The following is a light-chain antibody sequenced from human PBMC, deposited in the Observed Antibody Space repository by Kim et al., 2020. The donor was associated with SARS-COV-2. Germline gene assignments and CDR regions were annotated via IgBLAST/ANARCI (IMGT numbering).Light chain of an antibody. Sequence: SSELTQDPAVSVALGQTVTITCQGDSLRSYYAGWYQQKPGQAPVLVIFDKNNRPSGIPDRFSGSSSGDTASLTITGAQAEDEADYYCNSRDSSGDFYVFGSGTKVTVL. CDR2: DKN. V-gene: IGLV3-19*01. CDR1: SLRSYY. CDR3: NSRDSSGDFYV. J-gene: IGLJ1*01.